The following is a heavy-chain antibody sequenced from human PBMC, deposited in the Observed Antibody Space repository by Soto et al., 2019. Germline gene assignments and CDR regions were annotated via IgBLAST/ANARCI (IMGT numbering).Heavy chain of an antibody. Sequence: SETLSLTCAVSGGSISSSNWWSWVRQPPGKGLEWIGEIFHGGNTNHNPSLKSRVTISVDKSKNQFSLNLSSVTAADTAVYYCARVGRGHFAYWGQGTLVTVSS. V-gene: IGHV4-4*02. CDR1: GGSISSSNW. CDR2: IFHGGNT. D-gene: IGHD5-12*01. CDR3: ARVGRGHFAY. J-gene: IGHJ4*02.